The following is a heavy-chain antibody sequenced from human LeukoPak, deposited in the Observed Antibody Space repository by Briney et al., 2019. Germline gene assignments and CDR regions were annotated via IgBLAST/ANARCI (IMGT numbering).Heavy chain of an antibody. V-gene: IGHV3-23*01. Sequence: GGSLRLSCAASGFTFSSYAMSWVRQAPGKGLEWVSVISGSGGSTYYADSVKGRFTISRDNSKNTLYLQMNSLRAEDTAVYYCAGYDTYYYDSSGISPFDYWGQGTLVTVSS. J-gene: IGHJ4*02. CDR1: GFTFSSYA. CDR2: ISGSGGST. CDR3: AGYDTYYYDSSGISPFDY. D-gene: IGHD3-22*01.